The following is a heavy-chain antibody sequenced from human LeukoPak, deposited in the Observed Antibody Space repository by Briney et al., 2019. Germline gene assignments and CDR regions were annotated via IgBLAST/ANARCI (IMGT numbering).Heavy chain of an antibody. V-gene: IGHV3-30-3*01. CDR1: GFTFGSYA. CDR2: ISYDGSNQ. J-gene: IGHJ5*02. Sequence: GGSLRLSCAASGFTFGSYAMHWVRQAPGKGLEWVAVISYDGSNQYYADSVKGRFTISRDNSKNTLFLQMNSLRAEDTAVYYCARGATNDFWSGYGWFDPWGQGTLVTVSS. CDR3: ARGATNDFWSGYGWFDP. D-gene: IGHD3-3*01.